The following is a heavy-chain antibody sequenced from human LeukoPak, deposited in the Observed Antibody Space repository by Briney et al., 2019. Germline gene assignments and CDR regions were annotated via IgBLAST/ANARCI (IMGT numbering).Heavy chain of an antibody. CDR3: ARLLRNIAAAVYYFDY. V-gene: IGHV4-39*07. CDR2: IYYSEST. Sequence: SETLSLTCTVSGGSISSSSYYWGWIRQPPGKGLEWIGSIYYSESTYYNPSLKSRVTISVDTSKNQFSLKLSSVTAADTAVYYCARLLRNIAAAVYYFDYWGQGTLVTVSS. CDR1: GGSISSSSYY. D-gene: IGHD6-13*01. J-gene: IGHJ4*02.